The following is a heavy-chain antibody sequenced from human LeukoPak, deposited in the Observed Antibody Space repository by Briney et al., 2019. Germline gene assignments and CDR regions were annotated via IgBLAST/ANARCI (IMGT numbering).Heavy chain of an antibody. CDR2: ISSSGSTI. V-gene: IGHV3-48*03. J-gene: IGHJ6*02. D-gene: IGHD3-22*01. CDR1: GFTFSSYE. CDR3: ARERQGDSSGYYSYYYYYGMDV. Sequence: PGGSLRLSCAASGFTFSSYEMNWVRQAPGKGLEWVSYISSSGSTIYYADSVKGRFTISRDNAKNSLYLQTNSLRAEDTAVYYCARERQGDSSGYYSYYYYYGMDVWGQGTTVTVSS.